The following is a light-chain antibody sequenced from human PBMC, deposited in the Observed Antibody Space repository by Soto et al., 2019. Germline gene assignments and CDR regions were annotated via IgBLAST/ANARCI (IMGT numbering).Light chain of an antibody. CDR3: QQSYSTPYT. Sequence: DIQMTQSPSSLSASVGDRVTITCRASQSISSYLNWYQQKPGKAPKLLIYAASSLQSGVPSRFSGSGSGTDVTLTISSLQPEDFATYSCQQSYSTPYTFVQGTKLEIK. V-gene: IGKV1-39*01. CDR2: AAS. J-gene: IGKJ2*01. CDR1: QSISSY.